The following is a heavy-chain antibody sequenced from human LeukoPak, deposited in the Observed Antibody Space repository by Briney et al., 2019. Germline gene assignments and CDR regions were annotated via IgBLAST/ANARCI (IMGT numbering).Heavy chain of an antibody. CDR1: GGSFSGHY. CDR3: ARAGAQQQVIDY. CDR2: INHSGST. V-gene: IGHV4-34*01. J-gene: IGHJ4*02. Sequence: PETLSLSCAVYGGSFSGHYWTWIRQPPGKGLQWIGEINHSGSTNYKPSLKSRLTTSVDTSKNKFSLKLSSVTAADTAVYYCARAGAQQQVIDYWGQGTLVTVSS. D-gene: IGHD6-13*01.